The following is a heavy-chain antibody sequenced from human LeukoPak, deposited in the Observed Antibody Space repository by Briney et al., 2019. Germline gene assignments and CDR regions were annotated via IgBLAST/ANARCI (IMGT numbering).Heavy chain of an antibody. Sequence: GGSLRLSCAASGFTFSSYWMHWVRQAPGKGLVWVSRINSDGSSTSYADSVKGRFTISRDNAKNTLYLQMNSLRAEDTAVYYCARDLHPYYDFWSGYPNDDAFDIWGQGTMVTVSS. J-gene: IGHJ3*02. CDR2: INSDGSST. CDR3: ARDLHPYYDFWSGYPNDDAFDI. V-gene: IGHV3-74*01. D-gene: IGHD3-3*01. CDR1: GFTFSSYW.